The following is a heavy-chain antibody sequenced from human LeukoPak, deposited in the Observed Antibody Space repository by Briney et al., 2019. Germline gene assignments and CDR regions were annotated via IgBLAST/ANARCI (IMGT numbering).Heavy chain of an antibody. Sequence: GRSLRLSCAASGFTFDDYAMHWVRHAPGKGLEWVSGISWNSGSIGYADSVKGRFTISRDNAKNSLYLQMNSLRAEDTALYYCAKGPNYDILTGSTYYYYYMDVWGKGTTVTVSS. D-gene: IGHD3-9*01. CDR2: ISWNSGSI. J-gene: IGHJ6*03. CDR3: AKGPNYDILTGSTYYYYYMDV. V-gene: IGHV3-9*01. CDR1: GFTFDDYA.